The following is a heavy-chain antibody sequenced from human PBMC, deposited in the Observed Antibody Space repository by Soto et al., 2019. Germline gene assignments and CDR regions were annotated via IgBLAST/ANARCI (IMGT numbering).Heavy chain of an antibody. CDR3: ARDVRITMVRGGVGPGVHYFDY. Sequence: SETLYLTCAVSGYSISSYYYWGLIRQPPAEVLQFVGTIYHSGSTYYNPSLESRVTTSLDTSKNQVSLKLSSVTAADTAVYYCARDVRITMVRGGVGPGVHYFDYWGQGTLVTVSS. D-gene: IGHD3-10*01. V-gene: IGHV4-38-2*02. CDR2: IYHSGST. J-gene: IGHJ4*02. CDR1: GYSISSYYY.